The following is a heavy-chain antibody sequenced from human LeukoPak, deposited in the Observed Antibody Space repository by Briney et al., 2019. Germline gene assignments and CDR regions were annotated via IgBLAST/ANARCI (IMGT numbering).Heavy chain of an antibody. V-gene: IGHV4-34*01. D-gene: IGHD1-14*01. CDR2: INHSGST. CDR1: GGSFSGYY. Sequence: SETLSLTCAVYGGSFSGYYWSWIRQPPGKGLEWIGEINHSGSTNYNPSLKSRVTISIDTSKNQFSLKLTSVTAADTAVYYCARAPEYGLYYFDYWGQGTLVTVSS. J-gene: IGHJ4*02. CDR3: ARAPEYGLYYFDY.